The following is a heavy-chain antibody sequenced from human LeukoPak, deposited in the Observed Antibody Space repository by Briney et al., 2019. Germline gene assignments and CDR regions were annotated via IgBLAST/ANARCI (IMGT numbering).Heavy chain of an antibody. CDR3: ARVVVAATLYDAFDI. CDR2: IYPGDSDT. V-gene: IGHV5-51*01. Sequence: GESLKISCKGSGYNFTSYWNGWVRQMPGKGLEWVGIIYPGDSDTRYSPSFQGQVTISADKSISTAYLQWSSLKASDTAMYYCARVVVAATLYDAFDIWGQGTMVTVSS. CDR1: GYNFTSYW. D-gene: IGHD2-15*01. J-gene: IGHJ3*02.